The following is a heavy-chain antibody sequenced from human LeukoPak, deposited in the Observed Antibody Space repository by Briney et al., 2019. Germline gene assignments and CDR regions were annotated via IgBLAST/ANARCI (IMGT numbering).Heavy chain of an antibody. D-gene: IGHD5-18*01. V-gene: IGHV3-23*01. Sequence: GGSLRLSCAASGFTFSSYAMSWDRQAPGKGLEWVSAISGSGGSTYYADSVKGRFTISRDNSKNTLYLQMNSLRAEDTAVYYCAKDTAMVQYYFDYWGQGTLVTVSS. CDR2: ISGSGGST. J-gene: IGHJ4*02. CDR3: AKDTAMVQYYFDY. CDR1: GFTFSSYA.